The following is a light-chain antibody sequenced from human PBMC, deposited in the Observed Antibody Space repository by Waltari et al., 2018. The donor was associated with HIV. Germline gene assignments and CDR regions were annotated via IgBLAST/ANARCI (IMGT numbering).Light chain of an antibody. Sequence: QSVLTQPPSVSGAPGQRVTVSCTASSSNIGAGYDVHWYQQLTGKAPKLLIYGNSNRPSGVPDRFSGSKSGTSASLAITGLQSEDEADYYCQSYDSSLSGPVVFGGGTKLTVL. CDR3: QSYDSSLSGPVV. CDR1: SSNIGAGYD. V-gene: IGLV1-40*01. J-gene: IGLJ2*01. CDR2: GNS.